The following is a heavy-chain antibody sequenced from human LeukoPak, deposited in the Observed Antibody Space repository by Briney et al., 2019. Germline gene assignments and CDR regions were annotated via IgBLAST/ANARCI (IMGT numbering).Heavy chain of an antibody. CDR3: ARGGTIAAAGTVYYFDY. D-gene: IGHD6-13*01. CDR1: GGSISSGGYY. CDR2: IYYSGST. V-gene: IGHV4-31*03. J-gene: IGHJ4*02. Sequence: PSETLSLTCTVSGGSISSGGYYWSWIRQHPGKGLEWIGYIYYSGSTYYNPSLKSRVTISVDTSKNQFSLKLSSVTAADTAVYYCARGGTIAAAGTVYYFDYWGQGTLVTVSP.